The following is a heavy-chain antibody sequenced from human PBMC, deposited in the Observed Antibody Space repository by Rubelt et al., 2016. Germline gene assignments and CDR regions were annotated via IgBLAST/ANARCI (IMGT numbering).Heavy chain of an antibody. CDR3: ARLSGGNAGNLDY. CDR1: GYSFTSYW. J-gene: IGHJ4*02. CDR2: VYLGDSDT. Sequence: EVQLVQSGAEVKKTGESLRISCKGSGYSFTSYWIGWVRQMHGKGLEWMGIVYLGDSDTRYSPSFQGQVSISVDKSISTADRQWSSLKASDTAMYYCARLSGGNAGNLDYWGQGTLVTVSS. V-gene: IGHV5-51*01. D-gene: IGHD4-23*01.